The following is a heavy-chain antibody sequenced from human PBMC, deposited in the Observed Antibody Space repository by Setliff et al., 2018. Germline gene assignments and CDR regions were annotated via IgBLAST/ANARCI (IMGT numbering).Heavy chain of an antibody. D-gene: IGHD6-13*01. CDR1: GGSIGSYY. CDR2: IYYSGST. V-gene: IGHV4-59*01. J-gene: IGHJ6*02. Sequence: PSETLSLTCTVSGGSIGSYYWSWIRQPPGKGLEWIGYIYYSGSTNYNPSLKSRVTISVDTSKNQFSLKLSSVTAADTAVYYCARDRPIAAAGTFIRYYYYYGMDVWGQGTTVTVSS. CDR3: ARDRPIAAAGTFIRYYYYYGMDV.